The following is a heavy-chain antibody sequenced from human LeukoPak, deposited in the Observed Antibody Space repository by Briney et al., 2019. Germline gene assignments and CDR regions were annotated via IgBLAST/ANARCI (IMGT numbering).Heavy chain of an antibody. CDR2: ISSNGGST. V-gene: IGHV3-64*01. CDR3: AREGEQWLVREGRGYYYYYMDV. D-gene: IGHD6-19*01. J-gene: IGHJ6*03. Sequence: GGSLRLSCAASGFTFSSYAMHWVRQAPGKGLEYVSAISSNGGSTYYANSVKGRFTISRVNAKNSLYLQMNSLRAEDTAVYYCAREGEQWLVREGRGYYYYYMDVWGKGTTVTVSS. CDR1: GFTFSSYA.